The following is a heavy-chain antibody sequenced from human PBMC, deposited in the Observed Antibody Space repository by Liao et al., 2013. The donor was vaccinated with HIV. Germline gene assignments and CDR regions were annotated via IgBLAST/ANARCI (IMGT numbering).Heavy chain of an antibody. J-gene: IGHJ5*02. D-gene: IGHD3/OR15-3a*01. Sequence: QVQLQESGPGVVKPSETLSLSCTVSGGSISRGYWSWIRQTPGKGLEWIGYIDYTGSTHFSPSLKGRASISRDTSKSQFSLNLTSVTAGDTAMYYCARETILGLVKLFDPWGPGTHVIVSS. CDR1: GGSISRGY. CDR3: ARETILGLVKLFDP. V-gene: IGHV4-59*01. CDR2: IDYTGST.